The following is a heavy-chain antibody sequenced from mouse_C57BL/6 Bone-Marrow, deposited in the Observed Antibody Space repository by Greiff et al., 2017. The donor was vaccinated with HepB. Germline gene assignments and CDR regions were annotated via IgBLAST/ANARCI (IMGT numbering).Heavy chain of an antibody. V-gene: IGHV1-52*01. CDR1: GYTFTSYW. CDR3: ARGDYGSSDYYAMDY. Sequence: VQLQQPGAELVRPGSSVKLSCKASGYTFTSYWMHWVKQRPIQGLEWIGNIDPSDSETHYNQKFKDKATLTVDKSSSTAYMQLRSLTSEDSAVYYCARGDYGSSDYYAMDYWGQGTSVTVSS. CDR2: IDPSDSET. D-gene: IGHD1-1*01. J-gene: IGHJ4*01.